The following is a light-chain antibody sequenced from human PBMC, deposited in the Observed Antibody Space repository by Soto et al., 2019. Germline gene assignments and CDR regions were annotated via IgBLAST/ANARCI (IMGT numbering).Light chain of an antibody. CDR2: GAS. CDR1: QSVSSN. Sequence: EIEMTQSPAILSMSPGERATLSCRASQSVSSNLAWFQQKPGQTPRLLFNGASTRATGIPTRFTGSGSGTEFILTISSLQSEDFAVYYCQQYDIWPPTFGQGTKVDIK. CDR3: QQYDIWPPT. V-gene: IGKV3-15*01. J-gene: IGKJ1*01.